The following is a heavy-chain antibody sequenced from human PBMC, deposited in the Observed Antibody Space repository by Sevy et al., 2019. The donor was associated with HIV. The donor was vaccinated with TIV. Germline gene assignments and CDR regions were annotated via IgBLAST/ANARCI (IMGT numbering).Heavy chain of an antibody. V-gene: IGHV3-20*04. CDR3: VRAFSATYSAYFDY. J-gene: IGHJ4*02. Sequence: GGSLRLSCAGSGVTTEDYGMNWVRQVPGKGLEWVSGIYWNGGGTAYAHSVKGRFTISRDNAKRSLYLQMNSLRVDDTALYYCVRAFSATYSAYFDYWGQGALVTVSS. CDR2: IYWNGGGT. D-gene: IGHD1-26*01. CDR1: GVTTEDYG.